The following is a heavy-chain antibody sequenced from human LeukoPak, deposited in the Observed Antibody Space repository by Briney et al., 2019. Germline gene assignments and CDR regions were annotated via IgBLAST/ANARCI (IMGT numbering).Heavy chain of an antibody. J-gene: IGHJ4*02. CDR3: ARDSPCYYDSSGYWPCPLDY. CDR2: IYSGGST. V-gene: IGHV3-53*01. Sequence: GGSLRLSRAASGFTVSSNYMSWVRQAPGKGLEWVSVIYSGGSTYYADSVKGRFTISRDNSKNTLYLQMNSLRAEDTAVYYCARDSPCYYDSSGYWPCPLDYWGQGALVTVSS. CDR1: GFTVSSNY. D-gene: IGHD3-22*01.